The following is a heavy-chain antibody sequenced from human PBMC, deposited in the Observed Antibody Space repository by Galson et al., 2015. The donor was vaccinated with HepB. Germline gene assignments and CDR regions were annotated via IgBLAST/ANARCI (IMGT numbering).Heavy chain of an antibody. CDR2: ISGSGGST. CDR3: AKLYLLKGRYSSGWYRRTLPANFDY. CDR1: GFTFSSYA. J-gene: IGHJ4*02. Sequence: SLRLSCAASGFTFSSYAMSWVRQAPGKGLEWVSAISGSGGSTYYADSVKGRFTISRDNSKNTLYLQMNSLRAEDTAVYYCAKLYLLKGRYSSGWYRRTLPANFDYWGQGTLVTVSS. V-gene: IGHV3-23*01. D-gene: IGHD6-19*01.